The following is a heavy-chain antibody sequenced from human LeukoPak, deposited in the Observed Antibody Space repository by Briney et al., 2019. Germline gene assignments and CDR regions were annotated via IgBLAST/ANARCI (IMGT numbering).Heavy chain of an antibody. CDR1: GYTFTSYD. D-gene: IGHD3-3*01. V-gene: IGHV1-8*03. CDR3: ARQPHYDFWSGYFADNYYYYMDV. J-gene: IGHJ6*03. CDR2: MNPNSGNT. Sequence: ASVKVSCKASGYTFTSYDINWVRQATGQGLEWMGWMNPNSGNTGYAQKFQGRVTITRNTSISTAYMELSSLRSEDTAVYYCARQPHYDFWSGYFADNYYYYMDVWGKGTTVTISS.